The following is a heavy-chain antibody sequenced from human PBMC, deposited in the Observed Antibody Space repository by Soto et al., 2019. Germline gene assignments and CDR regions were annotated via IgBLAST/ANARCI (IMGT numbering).Heavy chain of an antibody. CDR2: VSYDGSIK. D-gene: IGHD6-19*01. CDR3: AKDGSHLAVAGTSPTSYFYVLAV. Sequence: QVQLVESGGGVVQPGRSLRLSCAASGFTFSVYGMHWVRQAPGKGLEWVALVSYDGSIKYYADSVKGRFTISRDNSKNTLYLQMNSLRVEDTAVYYCAKDGSHLAVAGTSPTSYFYVLAVWGQGTTVTVSS. J-gene: IGHJ6*02. CDR1: GFTFSVYG. V-gene: IGHV3-30*18.